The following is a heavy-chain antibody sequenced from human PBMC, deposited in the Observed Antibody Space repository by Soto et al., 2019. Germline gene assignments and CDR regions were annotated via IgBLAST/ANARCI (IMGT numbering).Heavy chain of an antibody. V-gene: IGHV3-30*18. J-gene: IGHJ4*02. Sequence: GGSLRLSCAASGFTFSSYGMHWIRQAPGKGLEWVAVISYDGSNKYYADSVKGRFTISRDNSKNTLYLQMNSLRAEDTAVYYCAKDGNQFGLGIPYFDYWGQGTLVTVSS. CDR2: ISYDGSNK. CDR1: GFTFSSYG. D-gene: IGHD3-16*01. CDR3: AKDGNQFGLGIPYFDY.